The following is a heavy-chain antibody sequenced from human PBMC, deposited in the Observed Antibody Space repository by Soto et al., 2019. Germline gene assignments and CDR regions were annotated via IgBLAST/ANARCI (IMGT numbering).Heavy chain of an antibody. CDR2: ISSSGSTI. J-gene: IGHJ6*02. V-gene: IGHV3-48*03. Sequence: PGGSLRLSCAASGFTFSSYEMNWVRQAPGKGLEWVSCISSSGSTIYYADSVKGRFTISRDNAKNSLYLQMNSLRAEDTAVYYCARESSTGAYYYYYGMDVWGQGTTVTVSS. D-gene: IGHD7-27*01. CDR1: GFTFSSYE. CDR3: ARESSTGAYYYYYGMDV.